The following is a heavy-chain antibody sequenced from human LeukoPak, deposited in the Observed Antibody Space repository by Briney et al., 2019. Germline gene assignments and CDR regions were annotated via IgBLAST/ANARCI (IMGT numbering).Heavy chain of an antibody. CDR3: ARDGHDYGDYRGFDY. D-gene: IGHD4-17*01. CDR1: GYTFTSYG. V-gene: IGHV1-18*01. J-gene: IGHJ4*02. CDR2: ISAYNGNT. Sequence: GASVKVSCKASGYTFTSYGISWVRQAPGQGLEWMGWISAYNGNTNYAQKLQGRVTMTTDTSASTAYMELRSLRSDDTAVYYCARDGHDYGDYRGFDYWGQGTLVTVSS.